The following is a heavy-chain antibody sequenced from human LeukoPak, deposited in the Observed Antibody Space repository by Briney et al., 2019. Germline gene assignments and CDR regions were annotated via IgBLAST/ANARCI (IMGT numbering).Heavy chain of an antibody. CDR1: GGSISSSSYY. V-gene: IGHV4-39*07. J-gene: IGHJ4*02. CDR3: ARSGSGVAAAGPRYFDY. D-gene: IGHD6-13*01. Sequence: IPSETLSLTCTVSGGSISSSSYYWGWIRQPPGKGLEWIGSIYYSGSTYYNPSLKSRVTISVDTSKNQFSLKLSSVTAADTAVYYCARSGSGVAAAGPRYFDYWGQGTLVTVSS. CDR2: IYYSGST.